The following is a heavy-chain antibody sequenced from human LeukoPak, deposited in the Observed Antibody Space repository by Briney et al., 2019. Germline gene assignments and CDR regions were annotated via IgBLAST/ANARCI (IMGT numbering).Heavy chain of an antibody. Sequence: SETLSLTCTVSGGSISSSSYYWGWIRQPPGKGLEWIGSIYYSGSTYYNPSLKSRVTISVDTSKNQFSLKLRSVTAADTAVYFCARGGRLLGKFDYWGQGTLVTVSS. V-gene: IGHV4-39*07. CDR3: ARGGRLLGKFDY. J-gene: IGHJ4*02. CDR1: GGSISSSSYY. CDR2: IYYSGST. D-gene: IGHD3-22*01.